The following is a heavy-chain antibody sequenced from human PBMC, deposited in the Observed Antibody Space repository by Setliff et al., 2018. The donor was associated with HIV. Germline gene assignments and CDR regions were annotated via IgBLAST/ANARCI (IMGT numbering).Heavy chain of an antibody. D-gene: IGHD3-3*01. CDR1: GYSFTSYW. J-gene: IGHJ4*02. CDR3: ARHGGGSTYYSFWSGYVGMSFDY. CDR2: IYPGDSDT. V-gene: IGHV5-51*01. Sequence: PGESLKISCKGSGYSFTSYWIGWVRQMPGKGLEWMGIIYPGDSDTKYSPSFQGQVTISADKSISTAYLQWSSLKASDSAMYYCARHGGGSTYYSFWSGYVGMSFDYWGQGTLVTVSS.